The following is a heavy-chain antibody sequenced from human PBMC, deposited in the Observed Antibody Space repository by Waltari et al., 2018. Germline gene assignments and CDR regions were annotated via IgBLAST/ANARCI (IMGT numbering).Heavy chain of an antibody. J-gene: IGHJ4*02. CDR2: IRGSGGST. CDR3: AKGKVAAAGTWDY. CDR1: GFTFSSYA. V-gene: IGHV3-23*01. D-gene: IGHD6-13*01. Sequence: EVQLLESGGGLVQPGGSLSLSCAASGFTFSSYAMSLVRQAPGKGLEWVSAIRGSGGSTYYADSVKGRFTISRDNSKNTLYLQMNSLRAEDTAVYYCAKGKVAAAGTWDYWGQGTLVTVSS.